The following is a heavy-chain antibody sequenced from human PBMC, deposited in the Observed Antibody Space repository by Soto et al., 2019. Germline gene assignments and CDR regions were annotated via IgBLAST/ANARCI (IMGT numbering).Heavy chain of an antibody. CDR1: GGSISSGGYY. V-gene: IGHV4-31*03. CDR3: AGTAMVTGGFDY. CDR2: IYYSGST. Sequence: SETLSLTCTVSGGSISSGGYYWSWIRQHPGKGLEWIGYIYYSGSTYYNPSLKSRVTISVDTSKNQFSLKLSSVTAADTAVYYCAGTAMVTGGFDYWGQGXLVTVSS. J-gene: IGHJ4*02. D-gene: IGHD5-18*01.